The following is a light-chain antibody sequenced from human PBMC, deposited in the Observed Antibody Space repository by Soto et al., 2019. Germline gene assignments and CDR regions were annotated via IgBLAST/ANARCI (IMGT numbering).Light chain of an antibody. CDR3: CSYAGSRTLV. J-gene: IGLJ2*01. V-gene: IGLV2-14*03. CDR2: DVS. CDR1: SSDVGGYNY. Sequence: QSVLTQPASVSGSPGQSITISCTGTSSDVGGYNYVSWYQHHPGKAPKLMIYDVSNRPSGVSSRFSGSKSGNTASLTISGLQAEDEADYYCCSYAGSRTLVFGGGTKVTVL.